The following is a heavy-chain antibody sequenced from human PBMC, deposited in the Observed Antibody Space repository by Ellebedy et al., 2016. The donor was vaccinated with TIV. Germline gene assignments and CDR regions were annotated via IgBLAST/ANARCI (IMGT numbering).Heavy chain of an antibody. V-gene: IGHV3-33*01. J-gene: IGHJ4*02. CDR1: GFIFSTYG. CDR3: ARNRYCSAGDCYALGY. CDR2: IWYDGGNK. D-gene: IGHD2-15*01. Sequence: GESLKISCEASGFIFSTYGMHWVRQAPGKGLEWVAFIWYDGGNKYYADYVKGRFTISRDNAKSTLYLQMNNLRAEDTAVYYCARNRYCSAGDCYALGYWGQGTLVTVSS.